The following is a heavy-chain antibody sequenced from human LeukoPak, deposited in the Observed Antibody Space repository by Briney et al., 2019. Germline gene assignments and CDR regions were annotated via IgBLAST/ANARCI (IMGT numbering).Heavy chain of an antibody. CDR1: GFTFSSYG. V-gene: IGHV3-33*06. CDR3: AKDSYSKGDF. Sequence: QSGGSLRLSCAASGFTFSSYGMHWVRQAPGKGLEWVALIWYDGSNKYYADSVKGRFTISRDNAKNSLYLQMNSLRAEDTAVYYCAKDSYSKGDFWGQGVLVTVSS. J-gene: IGHJ4*02. D-gene: IGHD6-13*01. CDR2: IWYDGSNK.